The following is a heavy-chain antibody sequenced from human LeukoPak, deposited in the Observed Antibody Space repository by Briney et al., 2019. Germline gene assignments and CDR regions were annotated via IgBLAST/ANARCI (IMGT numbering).Heavy chain of an antibody. CDR2: IIHILGIS. CDR1: GGTFSSYT. V-gene: IGHV1-69*04. D-gene: IGHD6-19*01. Sequence: SVKVSCKASGGTFSSYTISWVRQAPGQGLEWMGRIIHILGISNYAQKFQGRVTITADKSTSTAYMELSSLRSEDTAVYYCARDVAVAGSFDYWGQGTLVTVSS. J-gene: IGHJ4*02. CDR3: ARDVAVAGSFDY.